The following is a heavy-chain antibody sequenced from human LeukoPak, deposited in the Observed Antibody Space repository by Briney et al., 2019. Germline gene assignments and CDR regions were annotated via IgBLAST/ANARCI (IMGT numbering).Heavy chain of an antibody. D-gene: IGHD4-4*01. J-gene: IGHJ6*02. Sequence: SETLSLTCTVSGGSISSSNYYWGWIRQPPGKGLEWIGSIYYSGSTYYTPSLKSRVTISVDTSKNQFSLKLSSVTAADTAVYYCARLAITTYYYYGMDVWGQGTTVTVSS. CDR1: GGSISSSNYY. CDR3: ARLAITTYYYYGMDV. CDR2: IYYSGST. V-gene: IGHV4-39*01.